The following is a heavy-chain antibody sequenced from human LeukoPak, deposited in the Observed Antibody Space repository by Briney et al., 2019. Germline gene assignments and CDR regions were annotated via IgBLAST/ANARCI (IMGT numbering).Heavy chain of an antibody. V-gene: IGHV1-2*02. CDR1: GYTFTGYY. Sequence: ASVKVACKASGYTFTGYYMHWVRQAPGQGLEWMGWINPNSGGTNYAQKFQGRVTMTRDTSISTAYMGLSRLRSDDTAVYYCATVRLGELSFDYWGQGTLVTVSS. CDR2: INPNSGGT. J-gene: IGHJ4*02. D-gene: IGHD3-16*02. CDR3: ATVRLGELSFDY.